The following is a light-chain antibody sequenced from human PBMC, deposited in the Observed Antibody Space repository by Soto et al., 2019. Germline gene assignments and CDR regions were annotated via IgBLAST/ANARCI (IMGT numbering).Light chain of an antibody. CDR3: AAWDGSLDILL. CDR1: SSNIGGNS. Sequence: QAVVTQPPSASGTPGQRVTISCSGSSSNIGGNSVNWYQQLPGTAPKLLIYNNNQRPSGVPDRFSGSKSGTSASLPISGLQSDDEADYYCAAWDGSLDILLLGGGTKLTVL. V-gene: IGLV1-44*01. CDR2: NNN. J-gene: IGLJ3*02.